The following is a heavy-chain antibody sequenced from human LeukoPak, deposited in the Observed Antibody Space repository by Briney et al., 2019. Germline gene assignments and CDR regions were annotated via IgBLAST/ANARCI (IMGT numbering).Heavy chain of an antibody. V-gene: IGHV4-59*08. J-gene: IGHJ4*02. CDR2: IYYSGST. CDR3: ARLKYYYDSSGYSPFFDY. Sequence: SETLSPTCTVSGGSISSYYCSWIRQPPGKGLEWIGYIYYSGSTNYNPSLKSRVTISVDTSKNQFSLKLSSVTAADTAVYYCARLKYYYDSSGYSPFFDYWGQGTLVTVSS. D-gene: IGHD3-22*01. CDR1: GGSISSYY.